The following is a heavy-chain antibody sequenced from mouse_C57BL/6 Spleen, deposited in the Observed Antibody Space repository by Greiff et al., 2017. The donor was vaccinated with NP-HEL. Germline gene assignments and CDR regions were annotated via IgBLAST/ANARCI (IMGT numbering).Heavy chain of an antibody. CDR2: ISSGGDYI. D-gene: IGHD1-1*01. CDR1: GFTFSSYA. CDR3: TRGWDYYGSSYEGGFAY. V-gene: IGHV5S21*01. J-gene: IGHJ3*01. Sequence: EVMLVESGEGLVKPGGSLKLSCAASGFTFSSYAMSWVRQTPEKRLEWVAYISSGGDYIYYADTVKGRFTISRDNARNTLYLQMSSLKSEDTAMYYCTRGWDYYGSSYEGGFAYWGQGTLVTVSA.